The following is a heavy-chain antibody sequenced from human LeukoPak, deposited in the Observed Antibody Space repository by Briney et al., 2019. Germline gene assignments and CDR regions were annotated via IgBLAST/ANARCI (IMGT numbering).Heavy chain of an antibody. CDR1: GFTFSNYN. D-gene: IGHD3-22*01. CDR2: ISISSSTI. V-gene: IGHV3-48*01. CDR3: ARGASYYSDSSGSSNYFDN. J-gene: IGHJ4*02. Sequence: GGSLRLSCVASGFTFSNYNMNWVRQAPGKGLEWVSYISISSSTIYYADSVKGRFTISRDNAKSSLYLQMNSLRVEDTAVHYCARGASYYSDSSGSSNYFDNWGQGTLVTVSS.